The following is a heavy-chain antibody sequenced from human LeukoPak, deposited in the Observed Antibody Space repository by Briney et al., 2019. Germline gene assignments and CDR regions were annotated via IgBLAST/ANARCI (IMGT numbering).Heavy chain of an antibody. D-gene: IGHD3-10*01. CDR3: ARERGDYYGSGSYYKAYYYGMDV. CDR1: GGSISSGDYY. V-gene: IGHV4-30-4*01. Sequence: SQTLSLTCTVPGGSISSGDYYWSWIRQPPGNGLEWIGYVYYSGSTYYNPSLKSRVTISVDTSKNQFSLKLSSVTAADTAVYYCARERGDYYGSGSYYKAYYYGMDVWGQGTTVTVSS. J-gene: IGHJ6*02. CDR2: VYYSGST.